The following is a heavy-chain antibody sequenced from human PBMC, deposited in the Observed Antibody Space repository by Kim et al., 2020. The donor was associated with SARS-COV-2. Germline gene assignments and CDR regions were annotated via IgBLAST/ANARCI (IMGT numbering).Heavy chain of an antibody. CDR3: ARDRFYYDSSGYPNWFDS. J-gene: IGHJ5*01. V-gene: IGHV3-21*01. CDR1: GFTFSSYS. CDR2: ISSSSSYI. Sequence: GGSLRLSCAASGFTFSSYSMNWVRQAPGKGLEWVSSISSSSSYIYYADSVKGRFTISRDNAKNSLYLQMNSLRAEDTAVYYCARDRFYYDSSGYPNWFDSWGQGTLVTVSS. D-gene: IGHD3-22*01.